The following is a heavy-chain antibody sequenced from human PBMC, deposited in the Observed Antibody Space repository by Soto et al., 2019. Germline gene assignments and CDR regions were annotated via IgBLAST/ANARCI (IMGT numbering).Heavy chain of an antibody. D-gene: IGHD1-26*01. V-gene: IGHV4-34*01. CDR2: MNHLGSS. CDR3: GGAKTCPKKN. Sequence: QVQLQQWGAGLLKPSATLSLTCTVHGASFTGHYWSWVRQSPGKGLEWIGEMNHLGSSNYNPSLKRPVPLSVDTSKKQFSPNLRFMTAVDTAVYFSGGAKTCPKKNLGKGTLVTVSS. J-gene: IGHJ4*02. CDR1: GASFTGHY.